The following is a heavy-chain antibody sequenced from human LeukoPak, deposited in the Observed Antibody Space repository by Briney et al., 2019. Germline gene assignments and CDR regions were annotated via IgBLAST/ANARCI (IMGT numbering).Heavy chain of an antibody. Sequence: SETLSLTCTVSGGSITNSTYYWAWVRQPPGKGLEWIGCFYYSGSTYYNPSLKSRVTISVDRSKNQFSLKLSSVTAADTAVYYCARAASEDIVVVPAAMLRGRGGYFDYWGQGTLVTVSS. CDR1: GGSITNSTYY. D-gene: IGHD2-2*01. J-gene: IGHJ4*02. CDR2: FYYSGST. CDR3: ARAASEDIVVVPAAMLRGRGGYFDY. V-gene: IGHV4-39*07.